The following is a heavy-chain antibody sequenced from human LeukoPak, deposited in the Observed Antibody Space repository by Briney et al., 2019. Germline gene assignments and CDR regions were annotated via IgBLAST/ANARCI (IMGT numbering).Heavy chain of an antibody. CDR2: IYHSGST. V-gene: IGHV4-39*07. CDR3: ARVNWELSNYMDV. J-gene: IGHJ6*03. Sequence: KPLETLSLTCTVAGGSISSSSYYWGWIRQPPGKGLEWIGEIYHSGSTNYNPSLKSRVTISVDKSKNQFSLKLSSVTAADTAVYYCARVNWELSNYMDVWGKGTTVTVSS. D-gene: IGHD1-26*01. CDR1: GGSISSSSYY.